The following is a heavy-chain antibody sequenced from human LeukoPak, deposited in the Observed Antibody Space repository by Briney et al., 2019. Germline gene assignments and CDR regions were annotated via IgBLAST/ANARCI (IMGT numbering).Heavy chain of an antibody. Sequence: AGGSLRLSCVASGLSLSSNMMSWVRQAPGEGLEWISTITSAGATYYIDSVRGRFTISRDISKNTVFLLMNSLRAEDTAMYYCVKRPEYDAGNFVFQHWGQGILVTVSS. D-gene: IGHD4-23*01. CDR1: GLSLSSNM. CDR2: ITSAGAT. J-gene: IGHJ1*01. CDR3: VKRPEYDAGNFVFQH. V-gene: IGHV3-23*05.